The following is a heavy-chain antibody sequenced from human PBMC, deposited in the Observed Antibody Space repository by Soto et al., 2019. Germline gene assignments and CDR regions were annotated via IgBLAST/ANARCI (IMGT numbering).Heavy chain of an antibody. CDR2: ISGSGGST. CDR3: AKDEVSGYYGSGSSLADAFDI. V-gene: IGHV3-23*01. J-gene: IGHJ3*02. Sequence: GGSLRLSCAASGFTFSSYAMSWVRQAPGKGLEWVSAISGSGGSTYYADSVKGRFTISRDNSKNTLYLQMNSLRAEDTAVYYCAKDEVSGYYGSGSSLADAFDIWGQGTMVTVSS. CDR1: GFTFSSYA. D-gene: IGHD3-10*01.